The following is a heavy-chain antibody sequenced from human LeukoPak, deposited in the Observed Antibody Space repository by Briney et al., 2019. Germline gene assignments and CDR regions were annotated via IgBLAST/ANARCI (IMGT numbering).Heavy chain of an antibody. CDR1: GGSFSGYY. V-gene: IGHV4-34*01. J-gene: IGHJ5*02. Sequence: SETLSLTCAVYGGSFSGYYWSWIRKPPGKGLEWIGEINHSGSTNYNPSLKSRVTISVDTSKNQFSLKLSSVTAADTAVYYCARVVFGAQYYYGSKAVGHWFDPWGQGTLVTVSS. D-gene: IGHD3-10*01. CDR3: ARVVFGAQYYYGSKAVGHWFDP. CDR2: INHSGST.